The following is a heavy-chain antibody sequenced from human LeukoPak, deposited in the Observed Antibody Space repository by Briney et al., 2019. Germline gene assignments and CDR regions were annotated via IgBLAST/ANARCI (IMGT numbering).Heavy chain of an antibody. CDR3: ARGIAVAGNDY. J-gene: IGHJ4*02. D-gene: IGHD6-19*01. V-gene: IGHV4-38-2*02. CDR1: GYSISSGYY. CDR2: IYHSGST. Sequence: SETLSLTCTVSGYSISSGYYWGWIRQPPGKGLEWIGSIYHSGSTNYNPSLKSRVTISVDTSKNQFSLKLSSVTAADTAVYYCARGIAVAGNDYWGQGTLVTVSS.